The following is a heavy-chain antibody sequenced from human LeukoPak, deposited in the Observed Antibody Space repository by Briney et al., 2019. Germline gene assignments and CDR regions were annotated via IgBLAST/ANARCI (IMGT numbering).Heavy chain of an antibody. V-gene: IGHV3-21*01. D-gene: IGHD1-1*01. Sequence: PGGSLRLSCAASGFTFSSYSMNWVRQAPGKGLEWVSSITSSSSHIYYADSVKGRFTISRENAKNSLFLQMNSLRADDTAVYYCARTWKYYFDNWGQGTLVTVSS. CDR2: ITSSSSHI. J-gene: IGHJ4*02. CDR3: ARTWKYYFDN. CDR1: GFTFSSYS.